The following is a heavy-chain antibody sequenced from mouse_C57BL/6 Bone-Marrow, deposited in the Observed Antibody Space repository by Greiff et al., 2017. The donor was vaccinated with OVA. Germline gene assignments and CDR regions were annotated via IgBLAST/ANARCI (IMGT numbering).Heavy chain of an antibody. V-gene: IGHV5-2*03. Sequence: EVKVEESGGGLVQPGESLKLSCESNEYEFPSHDMSWVRKTPEKRLELVAAINSDGGSTYYPDTMERRFIISRDNTKKTLYLQMSSLRSEDTALYYCARHYYGSRGYFDVWGTGTTVTVSS. CDR3: ARHYYGSRGYFDV. CDR2: INSDGGST. J-gene: IGHJ1*03. D-gene: IGHD1-1*01. CDR1: EYEFPSHD.